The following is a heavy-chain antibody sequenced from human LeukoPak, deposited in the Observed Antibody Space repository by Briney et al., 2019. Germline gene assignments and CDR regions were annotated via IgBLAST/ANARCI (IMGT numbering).Heavy chain of an antibody. V-gene: IGHV3-48*04. CDR3: AREGISSGYYFPLLGMVEYFQH. D-gene: IGHD3-22*01. CDR1: GFTFSSYS. Sequence: GGSLRLSCAASGFTFSSYSMNWVRQAPGKGLEWVSYISSSSSTIYYADSVKGRFTISRDNAKNSLYLQMNSLRAEDTAVYYCAREGISSGYYFPLLGMVEYFQHWGQGTLVTVSS. J-gene: IGHJ1*01. CDR2: ISSSSSTI.